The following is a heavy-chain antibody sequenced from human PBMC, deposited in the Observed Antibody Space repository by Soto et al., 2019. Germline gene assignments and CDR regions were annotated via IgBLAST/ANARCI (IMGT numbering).Heavy chain of an antibody. Sequence: EVQLVQSGAEVKKPGESLRISCKGSGYSFTNYWITWVRQMPGKGLEWMGRIDSRDSYTNYSPSFQGHVTISADKSINTAHLQWSSLKASDTAIYYCARLSHFSGLDVWGQGTTVNVSS. CDR3: ARLSHFSGLDV. J-gene: IGHJ6*02. V-gene: IGHV5-10-1*03. CDR2: IDSRDSYT. CDR1: GYSFTNYW. D-gene: IGHD3-3*02.